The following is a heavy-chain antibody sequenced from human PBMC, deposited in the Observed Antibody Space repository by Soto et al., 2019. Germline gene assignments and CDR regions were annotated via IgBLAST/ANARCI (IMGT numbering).Heavy chain of an antibody. CDR3: ARIQRECSSTSCYLDWFDP. CDR2: IDWDDDK. CDR1: GFSLSTSGMC. J-gene: IGHJ5*02. V-gene: IGHV2-70*01. D-gene: IGHD2-2*01. Sequence: GSGPTLVNPTQTLRLTCTFSGFSLSTSGMCVSWIRQPPGKALEWLALIDWDDDKYYSTSLKTRLTISKDTSKNQVVLTMTNMDPVDTATYYCARIQRECSSTSCYLDWFDPWGQGTLVTVSS.